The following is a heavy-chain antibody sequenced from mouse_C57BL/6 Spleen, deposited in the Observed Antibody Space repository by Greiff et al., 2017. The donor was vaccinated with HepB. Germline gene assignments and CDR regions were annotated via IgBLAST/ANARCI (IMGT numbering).Heavy chain of an antibody. J-gene: IGHJ1*03. Sequence: QVQLQQSGTELVKPGASVKLSCKASGYTFTSYWMHWVKQRPGQGLEWIGNINPSNGGTNYNEKLKSKATLTVDKSSSTAYRQLSSLTSEDSAVYYCARSYYGSSYDWYFDVWGTGTTVTVSS. CDR2: INPSNGGT. V-gene: IGHV1-53*01. D-gene: IGHD1-1*01. CDR1: GYTFTSYW. CDR3: ARSYYGSSYDWYFDV.